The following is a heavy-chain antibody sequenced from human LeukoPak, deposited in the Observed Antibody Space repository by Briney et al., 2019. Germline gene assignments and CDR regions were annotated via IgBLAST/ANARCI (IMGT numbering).Heavy chain of an antibody. CDR3: AKGAAGGDFDY. CDR2: ISSRGSSI. V-gene: IGHV3-48*03. Sequence: GQSLTLSSPASGLTFSTYEMDWVRQAPGKELEWVSYISSRGSSIYYADSVKGRFTISRDNAKNSLYLQMSSLLVDDTAVNYCAKGAAGGDFDYWGQGTLVTVSS. D-gene: IGHD6-25*01. J-gene: IGHJ4*02. CDR1: GLTFSTYE.